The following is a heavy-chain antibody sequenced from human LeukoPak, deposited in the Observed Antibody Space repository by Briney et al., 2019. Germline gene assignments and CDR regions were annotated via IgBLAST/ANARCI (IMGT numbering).Heavy chain of an antibody. D-gene: IGHD4-23*01. CDR3: AREVMTTVVTPYFDY. Sequence: PGGSLRLSCAASGFTFSSYSVDWVRQAPGKGLEWVSYISSSSSTIYYADSVKGRFTISRDNAKNSLYLQMNSLRDEDTAVYYCAREVMTTVVTPYFDYWGQGTLVTVSS. J-gene: IGHJ4*02. V-gene: IGHV3-48*02. CDR2: ISSSSSTI. CDR1: GFTFSSYS.